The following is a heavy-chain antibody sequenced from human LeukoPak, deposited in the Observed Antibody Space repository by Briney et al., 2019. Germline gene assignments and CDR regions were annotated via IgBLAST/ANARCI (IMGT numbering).Heavy chain of an antibody. J-gene: IGHJ5*02. CDR1: GGSISSYY. Sequence: PSETLSLTCTVSGGSISSYYWSWIRQPPGKGLERIGYMYYSKTTNYNPSLRSRVIISADTSKNQFSLKLSSVTAADTAVYHCARGTSYYDFWSGYQKHNWFDPWGQGTLVTVSS. V-gene: IGHV4-59*01. D-gene: IGHD3-3*01. CDR2: MYYSKTT. CDR3: ARGTSYYDFWSGYQKHNWFDP.